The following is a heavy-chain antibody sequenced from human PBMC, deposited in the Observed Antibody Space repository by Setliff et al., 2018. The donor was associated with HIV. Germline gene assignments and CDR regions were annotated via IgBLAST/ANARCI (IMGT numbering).Heavy chain of an antibody. V-gene: IGHV1-46*01. CDR3: ARAPFTSGHYGADY. Sequence: ASVKVSCKASGYTFTGYHIHWVRQAPGQGLEWMGIINPRDGSTGYAQRFQGRVTMTRDTSRGTVYMELRSLRSEDTAVYCCARAPFTSGHYGADYWGQGTLVTVSS. D-gene: IGHD3-10*01. J-gene: IGHJ4*02. CDR2: INPRDGST. CDR1: GYTFTGYH.